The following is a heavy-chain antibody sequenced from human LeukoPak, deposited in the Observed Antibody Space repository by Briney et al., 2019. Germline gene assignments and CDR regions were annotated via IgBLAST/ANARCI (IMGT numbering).Heavy chain of an antibody. Sequence: ASVKVSCKASGYTFSIYGITWVRQAPGQGLEWMGIINPSGGSTSYAQKFQGRVTMTRDTSTSTVYMELSSLRSEDTAVYYCARDFGSSFDYWGQGTLVTVSS. CDR3: ARDFGSSFDY. V-gene: IGHV1-46*01. CDR2: INPSGGST. CDR1: GYTFSIYG. J-gene: IGHJ4*02. D-gene: IGHD2-15*01.